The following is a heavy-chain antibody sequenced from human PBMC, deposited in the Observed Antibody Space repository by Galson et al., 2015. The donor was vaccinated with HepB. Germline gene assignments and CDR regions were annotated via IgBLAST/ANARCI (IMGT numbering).Heavy chain of an antibody. V-gene: IGHV3-48*04. CDR2: ISSSSSTI. CDR1: GFTFSSYS. CDR3: ARAPSGIYQLLFTPPYYFDY. Sequence: SLRLSCAASGFTFSSYSMNWCRQAPGKGLEWVSYISSSSSTIYYADSVKGRFTISRDNAKNSLYLQMNSLRAEDTAVYYCARAPSGIYQLLFTPPYYFDYWGQGTLVTVSS. J-gene: IGHJ4*02. D-gene: IGHD2-2*01.